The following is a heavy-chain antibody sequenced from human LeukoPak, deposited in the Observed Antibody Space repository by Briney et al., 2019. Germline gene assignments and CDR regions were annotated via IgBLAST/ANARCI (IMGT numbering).Heavy chain of an antibody. Sequence: GGSLRLSCAASGFTFSSYWMNWVRQAPGKGLEWVANIKQDGSEKYYVDSVKGRLTISRDNAKNSLYLQMNSLRAEDTAVYYCARESTTGTGASYYMDVWGKGTTVTVSS. D-gene: IGHD1-1*01. J-gene: IGHJ6*03. CDR2: IKQDGSEK. CDR1: GFTFSSYW. V-gene: IGHV3-7*01. CDR3: ARESTTGTGASYYMDV.